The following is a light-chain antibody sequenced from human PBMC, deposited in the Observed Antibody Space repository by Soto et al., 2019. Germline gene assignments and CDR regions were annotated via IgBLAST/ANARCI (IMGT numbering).Light chain of an antibody. V-gene: IGLV2-11*01. CDR3: SSYAGNFIWV. CDR1: SSDVGGYGL. J-gene: IGLJ3*02. Sequence: QSALTQPRSVSGSPGQSVTISCTGTSSDVGGYGLVSWYQQYPGKAPKLIIFDVSGRPSGVPNRFSGSKSGNTASLTVSGLQAEEEGDYYCSSYAGNFIWVFGGGTKLTVL. CDR2: DVS.